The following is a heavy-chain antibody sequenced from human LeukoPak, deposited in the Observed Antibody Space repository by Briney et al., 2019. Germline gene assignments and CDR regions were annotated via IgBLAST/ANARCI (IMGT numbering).Heavy chain of an antibody. V-gene: IGHV4-34*01. D-gene: IGHD3-10*01. J-gene: IGHJ4*02. CDR3: ARHRRGITMVRGSFDY. CDR2: INHSGST. CDR1: GGSFSGYY. Sequence: PSETLSLTCAVYGGSFSGYYWSWIRQPPGKGLEWIGEINHSGSTNYNPSLKSRVTISVDTSKNQFSLKLSSVTAADTAVYYCARHRRGITMVRGSFDYWGQGTLVTVSS.